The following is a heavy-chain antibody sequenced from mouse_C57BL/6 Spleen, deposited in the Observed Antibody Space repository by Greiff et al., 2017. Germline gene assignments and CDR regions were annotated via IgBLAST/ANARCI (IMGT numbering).Heavy chain of an antibody. D-gene: IGHD2-4*01. CDR2: ISDGGSYT. CDR3: ARTGIYYDYPCYAMDY. V-gene: IGHV5-4*01. J-gene: IGHJ4*01. Sequence: DVQLVESGGGLVKPGGSLKLSCAASGFTFSSYAMSWVRQTPGKRLEWVATISDGGSYTYYPDNVKGRFTISRDNAKNNLYLQMSHLKSEDTAMYYCARTGIYYDYPCYAMDYWGQGTSVTVSS. CDR1: GFTFSSYA.